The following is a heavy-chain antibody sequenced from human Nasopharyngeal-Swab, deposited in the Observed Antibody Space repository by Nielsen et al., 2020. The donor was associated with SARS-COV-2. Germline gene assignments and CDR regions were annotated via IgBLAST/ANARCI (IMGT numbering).Heavy chain of an antibody. CDR3: VRDNYYHYYMDV. D-gene: IGHD2-15*01. Sequence: PGKGLEWIGSIYYSGSTYYNPSLKSRLTISVDTSQNQFSLTVSSVTASDTAVYYCVRDNYYHYYMDVWGQGTTVTVSS. J-gene: IGHJ6*03. V-gene: IGHV4-39*01. CDR2: IYYSGST.